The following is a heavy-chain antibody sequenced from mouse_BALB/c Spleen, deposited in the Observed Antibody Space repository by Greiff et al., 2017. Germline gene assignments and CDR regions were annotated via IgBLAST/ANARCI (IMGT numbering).Heavy chain of an antibody. Sequence: DVMLVESGGGLVKPGGSLKLSCAASGFTFSSYAMSWVRQTPEKRLEWVASISSGGSTYYPDSVKGRFTISRDNARNILYLQMSSLRSEDTAMYYCARVTTESDYWGQGTTLTVSS. V-gene: IGHV5-6-5*01. CDR2: ISSGGST. J-gene: IGHJ2*01. CDR3: ARVTTESDY. D-gene: IGHD1-1*01. CDR1: GFTFSSYA.